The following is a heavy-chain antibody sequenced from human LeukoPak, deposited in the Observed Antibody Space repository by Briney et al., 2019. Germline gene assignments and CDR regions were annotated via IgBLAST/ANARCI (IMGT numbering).Heavy chain of an antibody. CDR2: IYYSGST. D-gene: IGHD5-18*01. CDR1: GGSISSYY. V-gene: IGHV4-59*04. CDR3: ARYSYGFNFDY. J-gene: IGHJ4*02. Sequence: SETLSLTCTVSGGSISSYYWSWIRQPPGKGLEWIGYIYYSGSTYYNPSLKSRVTISVDTSKNQFSLKLSSVTAADTAVYYCARYSYGFNFDYWGQGTLVTVSS.